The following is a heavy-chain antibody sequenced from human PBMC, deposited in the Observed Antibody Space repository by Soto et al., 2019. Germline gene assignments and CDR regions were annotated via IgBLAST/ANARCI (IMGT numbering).Heavy chain of an antibody. CDR2: ISGDGKDK. D-gene: IGHD1-26*01. J-gene: IGHJ4*02. CDR1: GFIFRNFG. Sequence: QVQLVESGGGVVQPGRSLRLSCAASGFIFRNFGMHWVRRAPGKGLEWVATISGDGKDKYYPDSMKGRFTISRDNFNNTLYLQLNSLRPEDTAVYHCVQGASTAHQPLDSWGQGVLVTVSS. CDR3: VQGASTAHQPLDS. V-gene: IGHV3-30*03.